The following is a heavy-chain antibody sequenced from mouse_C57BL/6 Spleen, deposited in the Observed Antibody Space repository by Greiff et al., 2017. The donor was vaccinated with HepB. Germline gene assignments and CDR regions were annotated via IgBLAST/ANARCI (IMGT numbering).Heavy chain of an antibody. CDR3: ARDGSLYFDY. J-gene: IGHJ2*01. CDR2: INPNNGGT. Sequence: VQLQQSGPELVKPGASVKISCKASGYTFNDYYMNWVKQSHGKSLEWIGDINPNNGGTSYNQKFKGKATLTVDKSSSTAYMELRSLTSEDSAVYYCARDGSLYFDYWGQGTTLTVSS. V-gene: IGHV1-26*01. CDR1: GYTFNDYY. D-gene: IGHD1-1*01.